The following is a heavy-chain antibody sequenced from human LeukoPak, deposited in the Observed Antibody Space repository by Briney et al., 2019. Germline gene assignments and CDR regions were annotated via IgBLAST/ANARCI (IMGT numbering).Heavy chain of an antibody. CDR2: ISNGNNYI. Sequence: PGGSLRLSCEGSGFVFSSYSMNWVRQAPGKGLEWVSSISNGNNYIYYADSVKGRFTISRDNAKNSLYLQMNSLRAEDTALYYCAREEYSSSWLDYWGQGTLVTVSS. D-gene: IGHD6-13*01. V-gene: IGHV3-21*04. J-gene: IGHJ4*02. CDR1: GFVFSSYS. CDR3: AREEYSSSWLDY.